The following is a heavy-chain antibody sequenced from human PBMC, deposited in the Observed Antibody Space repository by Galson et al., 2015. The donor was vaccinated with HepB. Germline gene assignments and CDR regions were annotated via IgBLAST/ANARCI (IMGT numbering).Heavy chain of an antibody. CDR2: INPNSGGT. J-gene: IGHJ6*02. Sequence: SVKVSCKASGYTFTGYYMHWVRQAPGQGLEWMGWINPNSGGTNYAQKFQGWVTMTRDTSISTAYMELSRLRSDDTAVYYCAREAIVVVPAAIGDYYYYGMDVWGQGTTVTVSS. D-gene: IGHD2-2*01. CDR1: GYTFTGYY. V-gene: IGHV1-2*04. CDR3: AREAIVVVPAAIGDYYYYGMDV.